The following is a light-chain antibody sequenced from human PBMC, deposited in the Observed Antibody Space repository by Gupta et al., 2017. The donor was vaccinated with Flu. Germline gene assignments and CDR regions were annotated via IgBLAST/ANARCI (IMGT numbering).Light chain of an antibody. J-gene: IGKJ1*01. CDR3: QQYKSYSWT. Sequence: DIQMTQSPSTVSSSVGDRVTITRRANQSIRSISRWLAWYQQKPEKAPKVLISKASSLESGVPSRFSGSGSGTEFTLTISSLQPDDFATYYCQQYKSYSWTFGQGTKVEIK. CDR2: KAS. V-gene: IGKV1-5*03. CDR1: QSIRSISRW.